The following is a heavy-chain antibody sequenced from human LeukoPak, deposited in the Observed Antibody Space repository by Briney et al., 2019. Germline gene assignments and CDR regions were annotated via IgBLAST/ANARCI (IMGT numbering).Heavy chain of an antibody. Sequence: PSETLSLTCAVSGYSISSGYYWGWVRQPPGRGLEWIGSIYHSETAYYNPSLKSRVTISIDTSKNQFSLKLSSVIAADTAVYYCAREFYDSSGYTDYWGQGTLVTVSS. CDR2: IYHSETA. V-gene: IGHV4-38-2*02. D-gene: IGHD3-22*01. CDR1: GYSISSGYY. CDR3: AREFYDSSGYTDY. J-gene: IGHJ4*02.